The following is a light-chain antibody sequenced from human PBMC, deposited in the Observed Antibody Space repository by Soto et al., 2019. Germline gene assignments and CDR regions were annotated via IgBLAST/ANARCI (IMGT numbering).Light chain of an antibody. J-gene: IGLJ1*01. Sequence: QSALTQPASVSGSPGQSITISCTGTASDVAAYNYVSWYQQHPDKAPKLMIYDVSYRPAGVSNRFSGSTSGNTASLTISGLQAEDEADYYCSSYTSSTVVFGTGTKVTVL. CDR1: ASDVAAYNY. CDR3: SSYTSSTVV. V-gene: IGLV2-14*03. CDR2: DVS.